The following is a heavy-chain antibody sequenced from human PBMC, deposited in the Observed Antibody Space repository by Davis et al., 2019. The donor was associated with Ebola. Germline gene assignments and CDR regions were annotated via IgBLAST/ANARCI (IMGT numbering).Heavy chain of an antibody. D-gene: IGHD3-10*01. CDR2: INHSGST. V-gene: IGHV4-34*01. CDR3: ARGVWFGEGNWFDP. J-gene: IGHJ5*02. Sequence: MPGGSLRLSCAVYGGSFSGYYWSWIRQPPGKGLEWIGEINHSGSTNYNPSPKSRVTISVDTSKNQFSLKLSSVTAADTAVYYCARGVWFGEGNWFDPWGQGTLVTVSS. CDR1: GGSFSGYY.